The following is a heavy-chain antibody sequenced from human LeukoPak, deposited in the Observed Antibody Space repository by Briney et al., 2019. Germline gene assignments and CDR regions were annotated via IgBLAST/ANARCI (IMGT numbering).Heavy chain of an antibody. CDR3: ARGDTTTYGHHYCYYGMDV. D-gene: IGHD1-1*01. V-gene: IGHV4-34*01. Sequence: SETLSLTCAVYGGSFSGYYWSWIRQPPGKGLEWIGEINHSGSTNYNPSLKSRVTISVDTSKNQFSLKLSSVTAADTAVYYCARGDTTTYGHHYCYYGMDVWGQGTTVTVSS. CDR1: GGSFSGYY. J-gene: IGHJ6*02. CDR2: INHSGST.